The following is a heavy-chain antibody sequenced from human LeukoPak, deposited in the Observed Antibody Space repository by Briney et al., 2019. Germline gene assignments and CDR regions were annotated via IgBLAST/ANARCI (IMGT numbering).Heavy chain of an antibody. V-gene: IGHV5-51*01. CDR2: LYLGDSDT. D-gene: IGHD6-13*01. J-gene: IGHJ4*02. CDR3: ASRGAAADY. CDR1: GYSFTTYW. Sequence: GESLKISCKSSGYSFTTYWIGRVRQKPAKGLEWMGTLYLGDSDTRYSPSFQGQVTISADKSISTVYLQWSSLKASDTAMHYCASRGAAADYWGQGTLVTVSS.